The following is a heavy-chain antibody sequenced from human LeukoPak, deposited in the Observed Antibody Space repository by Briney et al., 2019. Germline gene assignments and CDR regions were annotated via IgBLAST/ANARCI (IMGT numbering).Heavy chain of an antibody. Sequence: ASVKVSCKASGYTFTTYHSNWARQATGQGLEWMGWTNPANGDTGYTQKFQGRVTMTRDISVNTAYMELSSLTSEDTALYYCTRGPREDSKYAWFDPWGQGTLVTIST. V-gene: IGHV1-8*01. CDR2: TNPANGDT. D-gene: IGHD4-4*01. CDR1: GYTFTTYH. J-gene: IGHJ5*02. CDR3: TRGPREDSKYAWFDP.